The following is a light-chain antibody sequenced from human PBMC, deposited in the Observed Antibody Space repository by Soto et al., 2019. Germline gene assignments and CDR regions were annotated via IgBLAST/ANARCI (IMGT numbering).Light chain of an antibody. CDR3: QQYGSSPNT. CDR2: GAS. J-gene: IGKJ2*01. V-gene: IGKV3-20*01. CDR1: QSVSSSY. Sequence: EIVLTQSPGTLSLSPGERAILSCRASQSVSSSYLAWYQQKPGQAPRLLIYGASSRATGIPDRFSGSGSGTDFTLTISRLEPEDFAVYYRQQYGSSPNTFGQGTKLEIK.